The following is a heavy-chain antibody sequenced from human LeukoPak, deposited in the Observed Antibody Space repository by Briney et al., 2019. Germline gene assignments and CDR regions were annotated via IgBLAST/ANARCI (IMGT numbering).Heavy chain of an antibody. CDR3: ARGGGYEFDP. CDR2: FDPEDGET. CDR1: GYTLTELS. D-gene: IGHD5-12*01. V-gene: IGHV1-24*01. J-gene: IGHJ5*02. Sequence: ASVKVSCKVSGYTLTELSMHWVRQAPGKGLEWMGGFDPEDGETFYAQMIQGRITMTEDTSTDTAYMELSSLRSEDTAVYYCARGGGYEFDPWGQGTLVTVSS.